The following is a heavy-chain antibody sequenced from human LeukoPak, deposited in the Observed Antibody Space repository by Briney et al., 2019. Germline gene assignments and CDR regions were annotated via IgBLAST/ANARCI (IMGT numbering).Heavy chain of an antibody. CDR2: IHYSGST. V-gene: IGHV4-59*11. J-gene: IGHJ4*02. CDR3: ARGFGREYNFAKY. D-gene: IGHD3-10*01. Sequence: SETLSLTCSVSGASISSHYWSWIRQPPGKGLEWIGYIHYSGSTNCNPSLKSRVTISLDTSKNQFSLKLSSVTAADTAVYYCARGFGREYNFAKYWGQGTLVTVSS. CDR1: GASISSHY.